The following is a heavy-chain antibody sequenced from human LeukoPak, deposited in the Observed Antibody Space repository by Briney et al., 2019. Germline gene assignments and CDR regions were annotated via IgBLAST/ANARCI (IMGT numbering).Heavy chain of an antibody. J-gene: IGHJ5*02. D-gene: IGHD4-17*01. V-gene: IGHV3-11*06. Sequence: GGSLRLSCAASGFTFSDYYMGWIRQAPGKGLEWVSYISSSSSYTNYADSVKGRFTISRDNAKNSLYLQMNSLRAEDTAVYYCASSDYGDYNWFDPWGQGTLVTVSS. CDR3: ASSDYGDYNWFDP. CDR2: ISSSSSYT. CDR1: GFTFSDYY.